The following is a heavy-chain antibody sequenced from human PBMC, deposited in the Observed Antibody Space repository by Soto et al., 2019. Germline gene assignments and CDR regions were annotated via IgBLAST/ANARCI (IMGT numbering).Heavy chain of an antibody. V-gene: IGHV3-30-3*01. J-gene: IGHJ4*02. CDR2: VSHDGSNK. Sequence: QVQLVESGGGVVQPGRSRRLSCAASGFSFSSCAMHWVRQAPGKGLEWVAVVSHDGSNKYYADSAKGRVTISRDNSINTVYLQMNSLRAEDTAVYYCARVSIAVAGIAYYFDYWGQGTLVTVSS. D-gene: IGHD6-19*01. CDR1: GFSFSSCA. CDR3: ARVSIAVAGIAYYFDY.